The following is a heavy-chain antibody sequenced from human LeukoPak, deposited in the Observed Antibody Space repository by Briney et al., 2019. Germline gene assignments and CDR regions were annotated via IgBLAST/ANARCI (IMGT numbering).Heavy chain of an antibody. Sequence: PGGSLRLSCAASGFTFDGYAMHWVRQAPGKGLEWVSLISWDGGSTYYADSVKGRFTISRDNSRHTLYLQMNSLGAEDTALYYCAKDKEYSGFGPILSGYYYGMDVWGKGTTVTASS. CDR2: ISWDGGST. J-gene: IGHJ6*04. D-gene: IGHD5-12*01. CDR3: AKDKEYSGFGPILSGYYYGMDV. CDR1: GFTFDGYA. V-gene: IGHV3-43D*04.